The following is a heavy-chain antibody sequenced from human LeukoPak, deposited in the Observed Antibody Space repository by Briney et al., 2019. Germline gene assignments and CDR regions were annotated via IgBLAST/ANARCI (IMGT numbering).Heavy chain of an antibody. D-gene: IGHD6-13*01. J-gene: IGHJ5*02. V-gene: IGHV4-59*11. Sequence: SETLSLTCTVSGDSISSHYWSWIRQPPGKGLEWIGYMYYSGITNYNPSLKSRVTISADTSKNQFSLRLTSVSAADTAVYYCARDQTRKAAPGSWFDPWGQGTLVTVSS. CDR2: MYYSGIT. CDR3: ARDQTRKAAPGSWFDP. CDR1: GDSISSHY.